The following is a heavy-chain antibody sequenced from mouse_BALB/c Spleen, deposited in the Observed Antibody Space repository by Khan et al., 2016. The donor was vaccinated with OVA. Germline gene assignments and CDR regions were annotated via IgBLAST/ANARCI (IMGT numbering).Heavy chain of an antibody. CDR3: ARWGITRAMDY. Sequence: VQLQQSGPEVVKPGVSVKISCKASGYSFTGYTMKWVKQSHGKNLEWIGLINPYNGGTAYTQNFKGKATLTVDKSSSTAYMEVFSLTFEDSAVYYCARWGITRAMDYWGQGTSVTVSS. CDR1: GYSFTGYT. CDR2: INPYNGGT. J-gene: IGHJ4*01. V-gene: IGHV1-18*01. D-gene: IGHD2-4*01.